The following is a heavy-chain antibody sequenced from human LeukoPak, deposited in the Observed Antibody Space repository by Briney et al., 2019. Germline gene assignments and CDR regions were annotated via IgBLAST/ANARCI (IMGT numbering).Heavy chain of an antibody. V-gene: IGHV1-18*01. Sequence: ASVKVSCKASGYTFTSYGISWVRQAPGQGLEWMGWISAYNGNTNYAQKLQGRVTMTTDTSTSTAYMELRSLRSDDTAVYYCARDLYGLYSVYWFDPWGQGTLVTVPS. CDR2: ISAYNGNT. J-gene: IGHJ5*02. D-gene: IGHD2-8*01. CDR3: ARDLYGLYSVYWFDP. CDR1: GYTFTSYG.